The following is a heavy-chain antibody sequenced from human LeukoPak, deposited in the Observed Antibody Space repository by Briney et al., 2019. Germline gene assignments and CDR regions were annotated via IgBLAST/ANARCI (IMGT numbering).Heavy chain of an antibody. J-gene: IGHJ6*02. CDR3: ARDRRGKETTYGSYYYYGMDV. CDR2: ISYDGSNK. V-gene: IGHV3-30-3*01. D-gene: IGHD4-17*01. CDR1: GFTFSSYA. Sequence: GGSLRLSCAASGFTFSSYAMHWVRQAPGKGLGWVAVISYDGSNKYYADSVKGRFTISRDNSKNTLYLQKNSLRAEDTAVYYCARDRRGKETTYGSYYYYGMDVWGQGTTVTVSS.